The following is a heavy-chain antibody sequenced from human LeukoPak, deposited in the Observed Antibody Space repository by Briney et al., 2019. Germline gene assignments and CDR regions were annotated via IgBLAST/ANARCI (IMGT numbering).Heavy chain of an antibody. D-gene: IGHD3-3*01. CDR2: SGNT. CDR3: AREGPDYDFWSGYYHGTDY. V-gene: IGHV1-8*03. J-gene: IGHJ4*02. Sequence: SGNTGYAQKFQGRVTITRNTSISTAYMELSSLRSEDTAVYYCAREGPDYDFWSGYYHGTDYWGQGTLVTVSS.